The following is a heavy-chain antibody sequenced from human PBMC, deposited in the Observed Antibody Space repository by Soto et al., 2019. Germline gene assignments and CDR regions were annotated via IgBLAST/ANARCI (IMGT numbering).Heavy chain of an antibody. CDR2: IKRKADGETT. CDR3: TTGVAGYNPFDY. J-gene: IGHJ4*02. CDR1: GITFSDYS. V-gene: IGHV3-15*07. Sequence: GGSLRLSCAVSGITFSDYSINWVRQAPGKGLEWVGLIKRKADGETTDYATPVKGRFTISRDDSKNTVYLQMNSLKTEDTAVYYCTTGVAGYNPFDYWGQGTLVTVSS. D-gene: IGHD5-12*01.